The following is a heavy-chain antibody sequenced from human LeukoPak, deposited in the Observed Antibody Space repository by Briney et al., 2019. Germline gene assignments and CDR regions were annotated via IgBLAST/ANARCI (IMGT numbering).Heavy chain of an antibody. CDR1: GGSFSGYY. V-gene: IGHV4-34*01. D-gene: IGHD5-18*01. CDR2: INHSGST. J-gene: IGHJ4*02. CDR3: ARVKGPSSIQLWLAFDY. Sequence: PSETLSLTCAVYGGSFSGYYWSWIRQPPGKGLEWIGEINHSGSTNYNPSLKSRVTISVDTSKNQFSLKLSSVTAADTAVYYCARVKGPSSIQLWLAFDYWGQGTLVTVSS.